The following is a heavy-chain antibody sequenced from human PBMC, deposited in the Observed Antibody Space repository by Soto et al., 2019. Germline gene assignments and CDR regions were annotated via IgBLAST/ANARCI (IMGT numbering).Heavy chain of an antibody. CDR2: IIPIFGTA. Sequence: QVQLVQSGAKVKKPGSSVKVSCKASGGTFSSYAISWVRQAPGQGLEWMGGIIPIFGTANYAQKFQGRVTITADECTSTAYMELSSLRSEATAVYYCASTSGWYESNWFDPWGQGTLVTVSS. CDR3: ASTSGWYESNWFDP. V-gene: IGHV1-69*01. D-gene: IGHD6-19*01. CDR1: GGTFSSYA. J-gene: IGHJ5*02.